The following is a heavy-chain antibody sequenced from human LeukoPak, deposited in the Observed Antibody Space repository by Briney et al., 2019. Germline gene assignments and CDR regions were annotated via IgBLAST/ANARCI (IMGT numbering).Heavy chain of an antibody. CDR2: IAVGGGHT. J-gene: IGHJ4*02. CDR1: GFTFNTCSA. Sequence: ASVKVSCKASGFTFNTCSAVQWVRQTPGQRLEWIGWIAVGGGHTNYAQKFQERLTITRDMSTSTAYMELSSLRPEDTAVYYCAGDHPNYDYWGQGTQVTVSS. V-gene: IGHV1-58*01. CDR3: AGDHPNYDY. D-gene: IGHD5-24*01.